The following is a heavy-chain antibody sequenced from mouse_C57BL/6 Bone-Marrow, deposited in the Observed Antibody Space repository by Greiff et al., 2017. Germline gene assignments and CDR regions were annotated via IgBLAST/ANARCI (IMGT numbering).Heavy chain of an antibody. J-gene: IGHJ2*01. D-gene: IGHD1-1*01. Sequence: DVKLVESVAELVRPGASVKLSCTASGFNIKNTYMHWVKQRPEQGLEWIGRIDPANGNTKYAPKFQGKATITADTSSNTAYLQLSSLTSEDTAIYYCARYYYGSSQYYFDYWGQGTTLTVSS. CDR3: ARYYYGSSQYYFDY. CDR1: GFNIKNTY. V-gene: IGHV14-3*01. CDR2: IDPANGNT.